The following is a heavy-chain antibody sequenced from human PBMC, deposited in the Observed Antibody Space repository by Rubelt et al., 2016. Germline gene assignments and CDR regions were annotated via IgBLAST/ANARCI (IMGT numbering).Heavy chain of an antibody. D-gene: IGHD3-10*01. Sequence: RLSCAASGFTFSSYGMHWVRQAPGKGLEWVAIIWYDGSNKYYADSVKGRFTISRDNSKNTLYLQMNSLRAEDTAVYYCARAPNEFFDYWGQGTLVTVSS. CDR1: GFTFSSYG. CDR2: IWYDGSNK. J-gene: IGHJ4*02. V-gene: IGHV3-33*01. CDR3: ARAPNEFFDY.